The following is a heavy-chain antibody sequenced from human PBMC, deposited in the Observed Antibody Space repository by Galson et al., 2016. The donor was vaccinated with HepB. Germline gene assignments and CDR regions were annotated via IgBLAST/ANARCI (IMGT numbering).Heavy chain of an antibody. V-gene: IGHV3-30*18. Sequence: SLRLSCAASGLTYSSYSMHWVRQAPGKGLEWVALISDDGRNKDYADSVKGRFTISRDNSQNTLYLQMNSLRAEDTAVYYCAKVNYGDYVEYFQHWGQGTLVTVSS. D-gene: IGHD4-17*01. CDR2: ISDDGRNK. J-gene: IGHJ1*01. CDR1: GLTYSSYS. CDR3: AKVNYGDYVEYFQH.